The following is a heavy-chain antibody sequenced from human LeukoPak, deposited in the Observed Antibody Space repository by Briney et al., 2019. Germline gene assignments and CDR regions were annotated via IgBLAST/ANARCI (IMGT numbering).Heavy chain of an antibody. CDR3: AKDMTTVTYTSDY. D-gene: IGHD4-17*01. Sequence: GGSLRLACAASGLTFSSYAVSWVRHAPRAWLEWVSAMRGSGGSTYSAQYVKDHFRISRDNSKNTQYLQMNRLRAEHTAVYYCAKDMTTVTYTSDYWGQGTQVTVCS. V-gene: IGHV3-23*01. J-gene: IGHJ4*02. CDR1: GLTFSSYA. CDR2: MRGSGGST.